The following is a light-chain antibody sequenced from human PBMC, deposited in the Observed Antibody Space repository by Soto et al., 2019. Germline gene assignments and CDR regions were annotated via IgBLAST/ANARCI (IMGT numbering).Light chain of an antibody. Sequence: DIQMTQSPSTLSASVGDTVIITCRASQTINRWLAWYQQKSGKAPKVLIYMASNLERGAPSRFSGSRSGTEFTLTISNLQPDDFATYYCQQYLSYPWTFGQGTKVEIK. CDR3: QQYLSYPWT. V-gene: IGKV1-5*03. CDR1: QTINRW. CDR2: MAS. J-gene: IGKJ1*01.